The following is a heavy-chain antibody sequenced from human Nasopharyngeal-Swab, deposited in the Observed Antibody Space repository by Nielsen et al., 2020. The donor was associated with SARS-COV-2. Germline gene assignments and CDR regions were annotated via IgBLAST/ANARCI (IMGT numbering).Heavy chain of an antibody. V-gene: IGHV3-74*01. CDR2: INADGSDK. D-gene: IGHD6-19*01. Sequence: GESLKISCAASGFTFSVYWIHWVRQAPGKGLVYVAGINADGSDKRYADSVKGRFTISRDNARNSLFLQMNSLRAEDTAVYYCARVSVAGQEYFHHWGQGTLVTVSS. CDR1: GFTFSVYW. J-gene: IGHJ1*01. CDR3: ARVSVAGQEYFHH.